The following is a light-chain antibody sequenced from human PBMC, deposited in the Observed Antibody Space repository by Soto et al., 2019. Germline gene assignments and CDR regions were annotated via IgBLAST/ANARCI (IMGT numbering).Light chain of an antibody. CDR1: SSNIGAGYD. V-gene: IGLV1-40*01. J-gene: IGLJ1*01. CDR2: GNS. CDR3: QSYDSSLSGV. Sequence: QAAVTQPPSVSGAAGQRVTISCTGSSSNIGAGYDVHWYQQLPGTAPKLLIYGNSNRPSGVPDRFSGSKSGTSASLAITGLQAEDEADYYCQSYDSSLSGVFGTGTQLTVL.